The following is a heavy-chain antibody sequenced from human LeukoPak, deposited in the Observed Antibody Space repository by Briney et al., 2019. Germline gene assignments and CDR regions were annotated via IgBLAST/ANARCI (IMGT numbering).Heavy chain of an antibody. CDR2: ISYDGSNK. CDR3: AKDGHFIAARYYFDC. V-gene: IGHV3-30*18. Sequence: GGSLRLSCAASGFTVSSNYMNWVRQAPGKGLEWVAVISYDGSNKYYADSVKGRFTISRDNSKSTLYLQMNSLRAEDTALYYCAKDGHFIAARYYFDCWGQGTPVTVSS. CDR1: GFTVSSNY. J-gene: IGHJ4*02. D-gene: IGHD6-13*01.